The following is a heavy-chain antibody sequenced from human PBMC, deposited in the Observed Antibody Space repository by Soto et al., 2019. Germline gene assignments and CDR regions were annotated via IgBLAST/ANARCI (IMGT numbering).Heavy chain of an antibody. D-gene: IGHD2-2*01. CDR1: GYTFTSYG. V-gene: IGHV1-18*04. CDR3: ARDIVVVGYYYYYGMDV. J-gene: IGHJ6*02. CDR2: NSAYNGNT. Sequence: ASVKVSCKASGYTFTSYGISWVRQAPGQGLEWMGWNSAYNGNTNYAQKLQGRVTMTTDTSTSTAYMELRSLRSDDTAVYYCARDIVVVGYYYYYGMDVWGQGTTVTVSS.